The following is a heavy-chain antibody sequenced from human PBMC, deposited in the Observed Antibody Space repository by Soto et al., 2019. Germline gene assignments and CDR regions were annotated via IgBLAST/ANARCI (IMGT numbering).Heavy chain of an antibody. CDR2: ISYDGSNK. J-gene: IGHJ4*02. Sequence: GGSLRLSCAASGFTFSSYGMHWVRQAPGKGLEWVAVISYDGSNKYYADSVKGRFTISRDNSKNTLYLQMNSLRAEDTAVYYCAKDRDSTSSLDYWGQGTLVTVSS. D-gene: IGHD2-2*01. V-gene: IGHV3-30*18. CDR3: AKDRDSTSSLDY. CDR1: GFTFSSYG.